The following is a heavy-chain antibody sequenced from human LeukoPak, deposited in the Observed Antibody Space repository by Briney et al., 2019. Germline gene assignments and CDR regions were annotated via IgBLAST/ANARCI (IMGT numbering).Heavy chain of an antibody. Sequence: KPGRSLRLSCTASGFNFGDYVMTWVRQAPGKGLEWVSSISGGSRYIYYADSVKGRFTISRDNAKNSLNLQMNSLRAEDTAVYYCARDACSVATITICYFDYWGQGTLVTVSS. D-gene: IGHD5-12*01. CDR1: GFNFGDYV. J-gene: IGHJ4*02. V-gene: IGHV3-21*01. CDR3: ARDACSVATITICYFDY. CDR2: ISGGSRYI.